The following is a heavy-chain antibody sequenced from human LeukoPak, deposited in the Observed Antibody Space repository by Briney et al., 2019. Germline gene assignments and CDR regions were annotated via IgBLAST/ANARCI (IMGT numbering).Heavy chain of an antibody. D-gene: IGHD4-17*01. Sequence: SETLSLTCTVFGGSISSSSYYWGWIRQPPGKGLEWIGSIYYSGSTYYNPSLKSRVTISVDTSKNQFSLKLSSVTAADTAVYYCARALRWFDPWGQGTLVTVSS. CDR3: ARALRWFDP. CDR2: IYYSGST. CDR1: GGSISSSSYY. V-gene: IGHV4-39*07. J-gene: IGHJ5*02.